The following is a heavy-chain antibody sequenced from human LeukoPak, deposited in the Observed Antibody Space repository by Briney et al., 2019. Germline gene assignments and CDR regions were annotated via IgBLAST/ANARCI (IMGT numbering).Heavy chain of an antibody. D-gene: IGHD3-10*01. J-gene: IGHJ4*02. CDR1: GFTFSTYE. CDR2: ISSSGSTI. V-gene: IGHV3-48*03. CDR3: ARDFSSRFGESSYFDN. Sequence: GGSLRLSCAASGFTFSTYEMNWVRQAPGKGLEWLSYISSSGSTICYADSLKGRFTISRDNAKNALYLQMNSLRAEDTAVYYCARDFSSRFGESSYFDNWGQGTLVTVSS.